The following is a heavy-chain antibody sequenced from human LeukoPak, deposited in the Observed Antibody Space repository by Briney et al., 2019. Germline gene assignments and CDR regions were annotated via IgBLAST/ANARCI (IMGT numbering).Heavy chain of an antibody. Sequence: PGGSLRLSCEASGFTFGSHAMYWVRQAPGKGLEWVAGIFGSGGSPHYADSVKGRFTISRDNPRNTVYLQINSLRDEDTAVYYCGKTTVGYSSGQKPAWPVDYWGQGTLVTVSS. CDR1: GFTFGSHA. D-gene: IGHD5-18*01. J-gene: IGHJ4*02. CDR3: GKTTVGYSSGQKPAWPVDY. V-gene: IGHV3-23*01. CDR2: IFGSGGSP.